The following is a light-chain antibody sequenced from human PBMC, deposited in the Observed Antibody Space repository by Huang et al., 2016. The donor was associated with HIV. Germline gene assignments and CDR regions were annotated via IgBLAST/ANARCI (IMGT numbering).Light chain of an antibody. CDR1: QSISNY. CDR3: QQNYGSPFT. V-gene: IGKV1-39*01. Sequence: DIQMTQSPSSLSASVGDRVKITCRAGQSISNYLSWYPQRPGKAPKRLVYGASRLQRGVPARFSGRGSGTDFPLTISSLQPEDFATYYCQQNYGSPFTFGGGTKVDIK. CDR2: GAS. J-gene: IGKJ4*01.